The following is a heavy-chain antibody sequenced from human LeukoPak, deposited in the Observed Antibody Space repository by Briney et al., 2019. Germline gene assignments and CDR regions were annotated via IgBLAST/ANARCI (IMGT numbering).Heavy chain of an antibody. V-gene: IGHV3-23*01. Sequence: GGSLRLSCAASGFTFGNYAMSWVRQAPGKGLEWVSAISGSGGSTNYADSVKGRFTISRDNSKNTVHLQMNSLRAEDTAVYLCAKDKSLGATPGDAFDIWGQGTMVTVSS. CDR3: AKDKSLGATPGDAFDI. J-gene: IGHJ3*02. D-gene: IGHD1-26*01. CDR2: ISGSGGST. CDR1: GFTFGNYA.